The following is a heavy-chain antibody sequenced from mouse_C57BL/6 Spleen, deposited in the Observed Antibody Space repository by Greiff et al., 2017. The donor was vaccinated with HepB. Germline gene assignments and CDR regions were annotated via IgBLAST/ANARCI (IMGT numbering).Heavy chain of an antibody. Sequence: EVQLQQSGPELVKPGASVKIPCKASGYTFTDYNMDWVKQSHGKSLEWIGDINPNNGGTIYNQKFKGKATLTVGKSSSTAYMELRSLTSEDTAVYYCARRYGSSYWYFDVWGTGTTVTVSS. CDR2: INPNNGGT. J-gene: IGHJ1*03. CDR3: ARRYGSSYWYFDV. CDR1: GYTFTDYN. V-gene: IGHV1-18*01. D-gene: IGHD1-1*01.